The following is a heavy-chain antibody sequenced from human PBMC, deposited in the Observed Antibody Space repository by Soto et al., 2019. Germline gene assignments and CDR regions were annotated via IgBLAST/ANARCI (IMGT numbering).Heavy chain of an antibody. D-gene: IGHD2-8*01. J-gene: IGHJ6*02. CDR2: ISSSSSYI. CDR3: ARDLMGSFFSDSTSADYYYGMDV. V-gene: IGHV3-21*01. Sequence: GGSLRLSCAASGFTFSSYSMNWVRQAPGKGLEWVSSISSSSSYIYYADSVKGRFTISRDNAKNSLYLQMSSLRAEDTAVYYCARDLMGSFFSDSTSADYYYGMDVWGQGTTVTVSS. CDR1: GFTFSSYS.